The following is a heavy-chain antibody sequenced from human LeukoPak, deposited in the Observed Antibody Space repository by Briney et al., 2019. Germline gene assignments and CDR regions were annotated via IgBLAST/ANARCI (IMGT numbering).Heavy chain of an antibody. D-gene: IGHD3-10*01. Sequence: PSETLSLTCTVPGGSISSYYWSWIRQPPGKGLEWIGYIYYSGSTNYNPSLKSRVTISVDTSKNQFSLKLSSVTAADTAVYYCARERPYYYASGSYYDYWGQGTLVTVSS. CDR2: IYYSGST. J-gene: IGHJ4*02. CDR1: GGSISSYY. CDR3: ARERPYYYASGSYYDY. V-gene: IGHV4-59*01.